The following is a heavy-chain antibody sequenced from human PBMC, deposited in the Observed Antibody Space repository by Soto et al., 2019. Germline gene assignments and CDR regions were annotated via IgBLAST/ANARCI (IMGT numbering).Heavy chain of an antibody. CDR1: GFTFSSYW. CDR3: ARGGYCSSTSCYGTRRLYNWFDP. D-gene: IGHD2-2*01. Sequence: GGSLRLSCAASGFTFSSYWMHWVRQAPGKGLVWVSRINSDGSSTSYADSVKGRFTISRDNAKNTLYLQMNSLRAEDTAVYYCARGGYCSSTSCYGTRRLYNWFDPWGQGTLVTVS. V-gene: IGHV3-74*01. J-gene: IGHJ5*02. CDR2: INSDGSST.